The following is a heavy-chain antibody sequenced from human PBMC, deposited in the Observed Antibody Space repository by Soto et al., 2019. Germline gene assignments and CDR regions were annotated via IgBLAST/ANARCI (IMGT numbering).Heavy chain of an antibody. J-gene: IGHJ5*02. CDR2: INHSGST. CDR1: GGSFSGYY. V-gene: IGHV4-34*01. D-gene: IGHD3-3*01. Sequence: SETLSLTCAVYGGSFSGYYWSWIRQPPGKGLEWIGEINHSGSTNYNPSLKSRVTISVDTSKNQFSLKLSSVTAADTAVYYCARAGGLYYDFWSGYHQKWFDPWGQGTLVTVSS. CDR3: ARAGGLYYDFWSGYHQKWFDP.